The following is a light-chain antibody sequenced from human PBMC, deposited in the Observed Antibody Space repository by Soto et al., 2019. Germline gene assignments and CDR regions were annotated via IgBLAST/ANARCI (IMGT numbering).Light chain of an antibody. CDR2: EVI. CDR3: SSYINILTLVV. Sequence: QSVLTQPASVSGSLGQSITISCTGTSSDVGGYNFVSWYQQHPGKAPKLLIYEVINRPSGVSNRFSGSKSGNTASLTISGLQAEDEASYYCSSYINILTLVVFGGGTKVTVL. J-gene: IGLJ2*01. CDR1: SSDVGGYNF. V-gene: IGLV2-14*01.